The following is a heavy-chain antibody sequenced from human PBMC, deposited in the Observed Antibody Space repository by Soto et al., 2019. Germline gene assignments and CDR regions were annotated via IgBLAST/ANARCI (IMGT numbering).Heavy chain of an antibody. V-gene: IGHV3-23*01. CDR2: ISGSGGST. CDR1: GFTFSSYA. CDR3: AKDQPTEGMVTQQIPFDY. Sequence: GGSLRLSCAASGFTFSSYAMSWVRQAPGKGLEWVSAISGSGGSTYYADSVKGRFTISRDNSKNTLYLQMNSLRAEDTAVYYCAKDQPTEGMVTQQIPFDYWGQGTLVTVSS. D-gene: IGHD2-21*02. J-gene: IGHJ4*02.